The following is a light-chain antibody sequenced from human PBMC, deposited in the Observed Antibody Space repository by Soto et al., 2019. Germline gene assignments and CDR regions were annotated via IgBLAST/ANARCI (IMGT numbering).Light chain of an antibody. V-gene: IGKV1-39*01. CDR1: QSIRSY. CDR2: AAS. J-gene: IGKJ1*01. Sequence: NQMTQXXXXLXPSXGXRVTIXXRASQSIRSYLNWYQQKPGKAPKLLIYAASSLQSGVPSRFSGSGSGTDFTLTISSLQPEDFATYYCQQSYSTPPTFGQGTKVDI. CDR3: QQSYSTPPT.